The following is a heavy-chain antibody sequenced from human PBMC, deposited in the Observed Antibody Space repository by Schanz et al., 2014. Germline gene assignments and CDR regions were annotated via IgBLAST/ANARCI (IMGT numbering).Heavy chain of an antibody. V-gene: IGHV3-74*01. Sequence: EVQLVESGGEFVQPGGSLRLSCAASGFTFSSYWMHWVRQVPGKGPVWVSRINGDGSSTLYADSVKGRFTISRDNSRNTLYLQMSSLRAEDTAVYYCVKEGTVVSGYPRDHWGQGTLVTVSS. J-gene: IGHJ4*02. CDR3: VKEGTVVSGYPRDH. CDR2: INGDGSST. D-gene: IGHD2-2*01. CDR1: GFTFSSYW.